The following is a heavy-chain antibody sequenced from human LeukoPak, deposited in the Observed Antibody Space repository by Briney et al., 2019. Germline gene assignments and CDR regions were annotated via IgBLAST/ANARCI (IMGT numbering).Heavy chain of an antibody. CDR3: ANETGYSGYDFGDY. Sequence: GGSLRLSCAASGFTISDYAMSWVRQAPGKGLEWVSGISGSGGSTYYADSVKGRFTISRDNSKNTLYLQMNSLRAEDTAVFYCANETGYSGYDFGDYWGQGTLVTVSS. CDR2: ISGSGGST. J-gene: IGHJ4*02. V-gene: IGHV3-23*01. CDR1: GFTISDYA. D-gene: IGHD5-12*01.